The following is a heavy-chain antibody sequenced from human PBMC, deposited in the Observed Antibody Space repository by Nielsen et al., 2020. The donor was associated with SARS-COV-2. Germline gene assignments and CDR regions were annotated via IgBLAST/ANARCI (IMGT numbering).Heavy chain of an antibody. Sequence: GESLKISCAASGFTFSSYAMSWVRQAPGKGLEWVSAISGSGGSTYYADSVKGRFTISRDNSKNTLYLQMNSLRAEDTAVYYCAKDEGDIVVVVAATDGDYFDYWGQGTLVTVSS. CDR1: GFTFSSYA. CDR2: ISGSGGST. V-gene: IGHV3-23*01. J-gene: IGHJ4*02. CDR3: AKDEGDIVVVVAATDGDYFDY. D-gene: IGHD2-15*01.